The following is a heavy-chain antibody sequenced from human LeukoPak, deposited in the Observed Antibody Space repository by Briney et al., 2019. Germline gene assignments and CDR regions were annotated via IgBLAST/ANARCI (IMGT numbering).Heavy chain of an antibody. CDR1: GFIFSDYY. V-gene: IGHV3-11*01. CDR3: AKDLGYDFVWGEGNLYDC. CDR2: ISSSGSTM. J-gene: IGHJ4*02. D-gene: IGHD3-16*01. Sequence: GGSLRLSCAASGFIFSDYYMSWIRQAPGKGLEWVSYISSSGSTMYYTDSVKGRFTISRDNSKNTMYLQMNSLRVEDTAEYYCAKDLGYDFVWGEGNLYDCWGQGILVTVSS.